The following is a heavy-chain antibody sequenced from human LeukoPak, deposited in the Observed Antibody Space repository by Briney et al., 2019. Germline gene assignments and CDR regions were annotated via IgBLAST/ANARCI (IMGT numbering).Heavy chain of an antibody. CDR3: ASGGVIVTYFDY. Sequence: GGPLRLSCAASGFTFSSYSMNWVRQAPGKGLEWVSSISSSSSYIYYADSVKGRFTISRDNAKNSLYLQMNSLRAEDTAVYYCASGGVIVTYFDYWGQGTLVTVSS. J-gene: IGHJ4*02. CDR1: GFTFSSYS. V-gene: IGHV3-21*01. CDR2: ISSSSSYI. D-gene: IGHD3-16*02.